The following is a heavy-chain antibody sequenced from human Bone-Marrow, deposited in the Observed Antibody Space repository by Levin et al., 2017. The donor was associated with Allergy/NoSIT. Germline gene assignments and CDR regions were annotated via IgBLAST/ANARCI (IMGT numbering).Heavy chain of an antibody. D-gene: IGHD4-23*01. CDR1: GGSFSGYY. V-gene: IGHV4-34*01. Sequence: SETLSLTCAVYGGSFSGYYWTWIRQSPGKGLEWIGEIKHGGGPDNNPSLSSRVSLSLDTSRKQFSLELRSVTVADTAIYYCARGRRWLTPTYWGQGSLVTVSS. CDR2: IKHGGGP. J-gene: IGHJ4*02. CDR3: ARGRRWLTPTY.